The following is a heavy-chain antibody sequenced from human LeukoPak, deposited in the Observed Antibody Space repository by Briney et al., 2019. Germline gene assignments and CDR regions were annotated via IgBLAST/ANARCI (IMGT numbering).Heavy chain of an antibody. CDR3: AALGYSSAD. Sequence: GGSLRLSCAASGFTFSSYGMHWVRQAPGEGLEWVSGISWNSGSIGYADSVKGRFTISRDNAKNSLYLQMNSLRAEDTALYYCAALGYSSADWGQGTLVTVSS. CDR1: GFTFSSYG. CDR2: ISWNSGSI. D-gene: IGHD6-13*01. J-gene: IGHJ4*01. V-gene: IGHV3-9*01.